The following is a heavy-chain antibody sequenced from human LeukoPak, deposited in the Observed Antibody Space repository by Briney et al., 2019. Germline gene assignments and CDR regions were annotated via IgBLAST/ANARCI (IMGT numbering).Heavy chain of an antibody. Sequence: GGSLRLSCAASGFTFTNSSMTWVRQAPGKGLEWVSSISSSSTYIYYADSVKGRFTISRDNAKNSLYLQMNSLRAEDTAVYYCARDFPTMTTAGAFDIWGQGTMVTVSS. D-gene: IGHD5-24*01. CDR3: ARDFPTMTTAGAFDI. J-gene: IGHJ3*02. CDR2: ISSSSTYI. V-gene: IGHV3-21*01. CDR1: GFTFTNSS.